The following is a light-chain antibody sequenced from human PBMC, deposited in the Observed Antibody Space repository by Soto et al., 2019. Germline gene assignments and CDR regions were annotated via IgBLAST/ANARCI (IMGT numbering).Light chain of an antibody. CDR1: QSVSSSY. CDR3: QQYGNPPPNA. V-gene: IGKV3-20*01. J-gene: IGKJ2*01. Sequence: EIVLTQSPGTLSLSPGERATLSCRASQSVSSSYLAWYQQKPGQAPRVLIHGASSRATGIPDRFSGSGSGADFTLPISRLEPEDFAVDFCQQYGNPPPNAFGQGTKVEIK. CDR2: GAS.